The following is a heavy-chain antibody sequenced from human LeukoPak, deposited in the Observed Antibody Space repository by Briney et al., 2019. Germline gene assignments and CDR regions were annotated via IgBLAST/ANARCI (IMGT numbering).Heavy chain of an antibody. J-gene: IGHJ4*02. D-gene: IGHD5-18*01. CDR1: GYTFSNYG. V-gene: IGHV3-23*01. CDR2: ISGSGGST. CDR3: ADRGIQLWFDY. Sequence: GGSLRLSCAASGYTFSNYGMSWVRPAPGKGLEWVSGISGSGGSTHYADSVKGRFTISRDNSKNTLYLQMNSLRAEDTAVYYCADRGIQLWFDYWGQGTLVTVSS.